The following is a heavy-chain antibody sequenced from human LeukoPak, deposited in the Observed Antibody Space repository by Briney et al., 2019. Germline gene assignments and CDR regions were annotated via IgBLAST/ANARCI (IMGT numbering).Heavy chain of an antibody. CDR3: AKDVNYDFWSGYYTFDY. Sequence: GGSLRLSCAASGFTFSSYWMSRVRQAPGKGLEWVSAISGSGGSTYYADSVKGRFTISRDNAKNSLYLQMNSLRAEDMALYYCAKDVNYDFWSGYYTFDYWGQGTLVTVSS. CDR2: ISGSGGST. V-gene: IGHV3-23*01. J-gene: IGHJ4*02. D-gene: IGHD3-3*01. CDR1: GFTFSSYW.